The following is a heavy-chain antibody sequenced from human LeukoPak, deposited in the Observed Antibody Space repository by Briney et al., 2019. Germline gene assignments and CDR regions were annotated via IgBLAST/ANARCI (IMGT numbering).Heavy chain of an antibody. Sequence: TLSLTCTVSGGSISSGDCYWSWIRQPPGKGLEWIGYIYYSGSTYYNPSLKSRVTISVDTSKNQFSLKLSSVTAADTAVYYCARGRAYDFWSGYYKAGYFDYWGQGTLVTVSS. J-gene: IGHJ4*02. CDR1: GGSISSGDCY. D-gene: IGHD3-3*01. CDR3: ARGRAYDFWSGYYKAGYFDY. CDR2: IYYSGST. V-gene: IGHV4-30-4*08.